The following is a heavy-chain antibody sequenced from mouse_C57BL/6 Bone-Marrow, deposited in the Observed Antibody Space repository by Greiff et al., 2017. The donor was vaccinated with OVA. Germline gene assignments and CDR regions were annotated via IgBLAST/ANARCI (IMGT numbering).Heavy chain of an antibody. V-gene: IGHV1-69*01. CDR2: IDPSDSYT. CDR1: GYTFTSYW. J-gene: IGHJ1*03. CDR3: ARSRV. Sequence: QVQLQQPGAELVMPGASVKLSCKASGYTFTSYWMHWVKQRPGHGLEWIGEIDPSDSYTNYNQKFKGKSTLTVDKSSSTAYMQLSSLTSEDSAVYYCARSRVWGTGTTVTVSS.